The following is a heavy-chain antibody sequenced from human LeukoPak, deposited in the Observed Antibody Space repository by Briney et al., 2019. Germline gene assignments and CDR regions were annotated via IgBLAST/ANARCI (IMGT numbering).Heavy chain of an antibody. CDR2: IKQDGSEK. V-gene: IGHV3-7*01. CDR1: GFTFSDYY. CDR3: ARDSWFGEDYYYGMDV. J-gene: IGHJ6*02. Sequence: GGSLRLSCAASGFTFSDYYMSWIRQAPGKGLEWVANIKQDGSEKYYVDSVKGRFTISRDNAKNSLYLQMNSLRAEDTAVYYCARDSWFGEDYYYGMDVWGQGTTVTVSS. D-gene: IGHD3-10*01.